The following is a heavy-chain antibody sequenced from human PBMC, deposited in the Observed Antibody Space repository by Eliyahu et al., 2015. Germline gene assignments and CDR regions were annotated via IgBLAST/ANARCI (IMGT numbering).Heavy chain of an antibody. CDR2: XYTXGST. Sequence: QVQLQESGPGLVKPSQXLSLTXTVPGXSISSGSSYWXWTRQPAGRXXEWVGRXYTXGSTNYNPPLKSRVTISVDTSKNQFSLKLSSVTAADTAVYYCARERHQHYDSSGYYYYYYYMDVWGKGTTVTVSS. CDR1: GXSISSGSSY. J-gene: IGHJ6*03. CDR3: ARERHQHYDSSGYYYYYYYMDV. V-gene: IGHV4-61*02. D-gene: IGHD3-22*01.